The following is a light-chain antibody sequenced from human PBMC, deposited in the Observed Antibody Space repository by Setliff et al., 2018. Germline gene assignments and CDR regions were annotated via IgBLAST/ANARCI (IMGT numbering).Light chain of an antibody. V-gene: IGLV2-14*03. Sequence: QSALAQPASVSGSPGQWITISCSGTSSDVGGYNYVSWYQQLPGKAPKLMIYDVTNRPSGISNRFSGSKSGNTASLTISGLQAEDDADYYCSSYTTSGTYVFGTGTKVTVL. CDR3: SSYTTSGTYV. CDR1: SSDVGGYNY. J-gene: IGLJ1*01. CDR2: DVT.